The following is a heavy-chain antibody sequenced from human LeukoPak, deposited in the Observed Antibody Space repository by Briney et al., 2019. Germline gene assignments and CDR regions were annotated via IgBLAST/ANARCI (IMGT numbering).Heavy chain of an antibody. CDR3: ARFAGGNLELPFDY. Sequence: ASVKVSCKASGYTFTSYGISWVRQAPGQGLEWMGWISAYNGNTNYAQKLQGRVTMTTDTSTSTAYMELRSLRSDDTAVYYCARFAGGNLELPFDYWGQGTLVTVSS. CDR2: ISAYNGNT. J-gene: IGHJ4*02. D-gene: IGHD3-16*01. CDR1: GYTFTSYG. V-gene: IGHV1-18*01.